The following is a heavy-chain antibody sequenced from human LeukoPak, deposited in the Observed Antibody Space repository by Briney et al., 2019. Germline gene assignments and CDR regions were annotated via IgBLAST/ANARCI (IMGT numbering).Heavy chain of an antibody. J-gene: IGHJ4*02. V-gene: IGHV3-30*02. CDR2: IWYDGSNK. D-gene: IGHD1-1*01. Sequence: QAGGSLRLSCAASGFTFSSYAIHWVRQAPGKGLEWVAVIWYDGSNKYYADSVKGRFTISRDNSKNTLYLQMNSLRAEDMAVYYCAKVHNDDYWGQGTLVTVSS. CDR3: AKVHNDDY. CDR1: GFTFSSYA.